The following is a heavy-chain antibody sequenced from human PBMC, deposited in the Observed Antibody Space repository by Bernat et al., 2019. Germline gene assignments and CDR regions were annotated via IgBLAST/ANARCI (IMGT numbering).Heavy chain of an antibody. D-gene: IGHD6-6*01. V-gene: IGHV3-33*08. CDR3: ARRSVAARDAFDI. J-gene: IGHJ3*02. CDR2: IWADGSKT. Sequence: VQLVESGGGLVQPGGSLRLSCAASGFTFSSYSMNWVRQAPGKGLEWVAVIWADGSKTYHADSVKGRFTISRDYSKNTLYLQMNSLRAEDTAVYYCARRSVAARDAFDIWGQGTMVTVSS. CDR1: GFTFSSYS.